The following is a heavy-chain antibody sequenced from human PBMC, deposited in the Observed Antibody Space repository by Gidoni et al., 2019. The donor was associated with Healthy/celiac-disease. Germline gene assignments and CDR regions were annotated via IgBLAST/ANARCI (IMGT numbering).Heavy chain of an antibody. Sequence: QVQLQASGPGLVKPSQTLSLTCTVSGGSISSGGYYWSWIRQHPGKGLEWIGYIYYSGSTYYNPALKSRVTISVDTSKNQFSLKLSSVTAADTAVYYCARDRRETWDAFDIWGQGTMVTVSS. V-gene: IGHV4-31*03. CDR3: ARDRRETWDAFDI. CDR2: IYYSGST. J-gene: IGHJ3*02. CDR1: GGSISSGGYY.